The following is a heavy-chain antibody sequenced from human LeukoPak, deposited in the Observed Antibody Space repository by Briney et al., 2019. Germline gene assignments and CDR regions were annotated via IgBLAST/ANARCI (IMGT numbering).Heavy chain of an antibody. D-gene: IGHD3-22*01. CDR1: GGTFSSYA. CDR2: IIPIFGTA. Sequence: GASVKVSCKASGGTFSSYAISWVRQAPGQGLEWMGGIIPIFGTANYAQKFQGRVTITADESMSTAYMELSSLRSEDTAVYYCARGFDYDSSGSHPSWFDPWGQGTLVTVSS. CDR3: ARGFDYDSSGSHPSWFDP. V-gene: IGHV1-69*13. J-gene: IGHJ5*02.